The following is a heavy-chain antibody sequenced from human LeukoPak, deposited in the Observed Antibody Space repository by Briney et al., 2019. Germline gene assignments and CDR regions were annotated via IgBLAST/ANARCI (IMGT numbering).Heavy chain of an antibody. CDR2: IYYSGST. CDR3: ARGREYSSSSLDY. V-gene: IGHV4-59*02. CDR1: GFTVSSNY. J-gene: IGHJ4*02. Sequence: GSLRLSCAASGFTVSSNYMSWIRQPPGKGLEWIGYIYYSGSTNYNPSLKSRVTISVDTSKNQFSLKLSSVTAADTAVYYCARGREYSSSSLDYWGQGTLVTVSS. D-gene: IGHD6-6*01.